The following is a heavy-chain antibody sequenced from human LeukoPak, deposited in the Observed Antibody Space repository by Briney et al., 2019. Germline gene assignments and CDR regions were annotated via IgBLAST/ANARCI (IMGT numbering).Heavy chain of an antibody. Sequence: GGSLRLSCAASQFMFSTYAMYWVRQAPGKGLEWVSGISDNGGAAYYADSVKGRFTISRDNSKNMLYLHMNSLRAEDTAVYYCAKRGPVTGKKYFDYWGQGTLVTVSS. CDR1: QFMFSTYA. V-gene: IGHV3-23*01. J-gene: IGHJ4*02. CDR2: ISDNGGAA. CDR3: AKRGPVTGKKYFDY. D-gene: IGHD6-19*01.